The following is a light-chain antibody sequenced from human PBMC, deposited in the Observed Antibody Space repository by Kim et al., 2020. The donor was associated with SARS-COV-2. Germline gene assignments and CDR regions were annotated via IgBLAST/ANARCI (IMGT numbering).Light chain of an antibody. Sequence: EIVLTQSPGTLSLSPGERATLSCRASQSISRNLVWYQQKPGQAPRLLIYGASTRATGIPDRFSGSGSGTDFSLTISRLEPEDFAVYYWQMYGSSPPFVTFGQGTRLGI. J-gene: IGKJ5*01. CDR3: QMYGSSPPFVT. CDR2: GAS. V-gene: IGKV3-20*01. CDR1: QSISRN.